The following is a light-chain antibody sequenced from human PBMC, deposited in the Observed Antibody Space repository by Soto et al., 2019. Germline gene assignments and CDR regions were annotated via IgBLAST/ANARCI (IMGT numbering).Light chain of an antibody. CDR3: QQYRSWPRT. V-gene: IGKV3-15*01. Sequence: EIVLTQSPGTLSLSPGERATLSCRASQSVSILLAWYQQKPGQAPRLLIYGASTRATDMSGTFSGRGSGTEFTLTISNVRPEDFAVYYCQQYRSWPRTFGQGTKVDIK. CDR1: QSVSIL. J-gene: IGKJ1*01. CDR2: GAS.